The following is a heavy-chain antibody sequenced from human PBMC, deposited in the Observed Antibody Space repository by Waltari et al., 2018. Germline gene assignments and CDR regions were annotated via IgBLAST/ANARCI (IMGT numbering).Heavy chain of an antibody. CDR3: TSDHGLSWPLD. V-gene: IGHV3-53*01. CDR1: GVIVSNNY. CDR2: IYRGGET. J-gene: IGHJ4*02. Sequence: EVHLVESGGGLVHPGDSVRLSCAASGVIVSNNYMSWVRQPPGKGLEWVSVIYRGGETYYADSVKGRFTISRDNSKNTLDLQMNKVRAEDTAVYYCTSDHGLSWPLDWGQGTMVTVSS. D-gene: IGHD6-13*01.